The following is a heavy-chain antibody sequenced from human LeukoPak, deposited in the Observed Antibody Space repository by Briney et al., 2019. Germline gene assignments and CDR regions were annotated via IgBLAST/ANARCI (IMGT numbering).Heavy chain of an antibody. V-gene: IGHV5-51*01. CDR2: IYPGDSDT. J-gene: IGHJ6*02. D-gene: IGHD3-10*01. Sequence: GEALQFSCQGSGYRFTSYWIGWVRQMPGKGLGWMGSIYPGDSDTRYSPSFQGQVTISADKSISTAYLQWSSLKASDTAMYYCARRSDYYGSGSYYKSHYYYYGMDVWGQGTTVTVSS. CDR3: ARRSDYYGSGSYYKSHYYYYGMDV. CDR1: GYRFTSYW.